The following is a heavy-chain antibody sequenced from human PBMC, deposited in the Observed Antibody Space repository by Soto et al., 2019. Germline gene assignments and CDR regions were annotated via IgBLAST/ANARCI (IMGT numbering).Heavy chain of an antibody. D-gene: IGHD2-2*01. Sequence: SETLSLTCTVSGGSISSSSYYWGWIRQPPGKGLEWIGSIYYSGSTYYNPSLKSRVTISVDTSKNQFSLKLSSVTAADTAVYYCASPLVPAATDYYYYGMDVWGQGTTVT. CDR2: IYYSGST. J-gene: IGHJ6*02. CDR1: GGSISSSSYY. CDR3: ASPLVPAATDYYYYGMDV. V-gene: IGHV4-39*01.